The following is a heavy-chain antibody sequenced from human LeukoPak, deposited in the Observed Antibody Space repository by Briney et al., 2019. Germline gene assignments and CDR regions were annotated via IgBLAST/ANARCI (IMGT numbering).Heavy chain of an antibody. D-gene: IGHD1-26*01. CDR3: ARDAYSGSYRSGFDY. Sequence: ASVKVSCKASGYTFTSYGISWVRQAPGQGLEWMGWINAGNGNTKYSQKFQGRVTITRDTSASTAYMELSSLRSEDTAVYYCARDAYSGSYRSGFDYWGQGTLVTVSS. CDR2: INAGNGNT. J-gene: IGHJ4*02. CDR1: GYTFTSYG. V-gene: IGHV1-3*01.